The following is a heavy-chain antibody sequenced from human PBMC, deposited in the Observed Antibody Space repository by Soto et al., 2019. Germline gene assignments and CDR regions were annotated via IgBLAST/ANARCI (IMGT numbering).Heavy chain of an antibody. V-gene: IGHV1-69*01. CDR3: AREGEYYYDRSGYYPFDY. CDR1: GGTFSSYA. J-gene: IGHJ4*02. Sequence: QVQLVQSGAEVKKPGSSVKVSCKASGGTFSSYAISWVRQAPGQGLEWMGGIIPIFGTANYAQKFQGRVPITADESTSTAYMELGSLRSEDTAVYYCAREGEYYYDRSGYYPFDYWGQGTLVTVSS. D-gene: IGHD3-22*01. CDR2: IIPIFGTA.